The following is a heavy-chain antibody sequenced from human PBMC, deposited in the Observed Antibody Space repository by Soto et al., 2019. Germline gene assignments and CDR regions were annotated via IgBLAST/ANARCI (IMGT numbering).Heavy chain of an antibody. J-gene: IGHJ1*01. CDR2: ISAYDGNT. Sequence: QVRLVQSGAEVKKPGASVKVSCKASGYTFTSYGISWVRQAPGQGLEWMGWISAYDGNTNYAQKLQGRVTMTTDTPTSTAYMELRSLRSDDTAVYYCARAPIMITFGGVIASHWGQGTLVTVSS. CDR3: ARAPIMITFGGVIASH. CDR1: GYTFTSYG. D-gene: IGHD3-16*02. V-gene: IGHV1-18*01.